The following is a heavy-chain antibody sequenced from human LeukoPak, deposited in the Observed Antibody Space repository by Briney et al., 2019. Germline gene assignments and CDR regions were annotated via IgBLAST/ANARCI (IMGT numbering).Heavy chain of an antibody. CDR3: ARRCSSTSCYTSFDV. V-gene: IGHV4-38-2*01. Sequence: SETLSLTCAVSGYSISSGYYWGWIRQPPGKGLEWIGSIYHSGSTYYNPSLTSRVTISVDTSKNQFSLKLSAVTAADTAVYYCARRCSSTSCYTSFDVWGQGTLVTVSS. CDR1: GYSISSGYY. D-gene: IGHD2-2*02. J-gene: IGHJ4*02. CDR2: IYHSGST.